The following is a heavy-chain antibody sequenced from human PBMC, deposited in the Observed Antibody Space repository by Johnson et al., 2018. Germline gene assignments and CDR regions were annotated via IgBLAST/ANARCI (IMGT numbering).Heavy chain of an antibody. D-gene: IGHD4-17*01. V-gene: IGHV3-21*01. Sequence: VQLVQSGGGLLQHGGSLRLSCAASGFTFSSYSMNWVRQAPGKGLEWVSSISSSSSYIYNADSMKGRFTISRDNAKNSLHLQMNSLRAEDTAVYYCARSQSAYYGDYVGAEYFQHWGQGTLVTVSS. CDR2: ISSSSSYI. CDR1: GFTFSSYS. CDR3: ARSQSAYYGDYVGAEYFQH. J-gene: IGHJ1*01.